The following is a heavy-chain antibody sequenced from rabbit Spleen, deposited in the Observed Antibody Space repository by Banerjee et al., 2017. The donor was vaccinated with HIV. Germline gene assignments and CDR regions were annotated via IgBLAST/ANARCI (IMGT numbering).Heavy chain of an antibody. Sequence: QSLEESGGDLGKPEGYLTLTGTASGFSFSSVYYMCWVRQAPGKGLELIAWIYTYNGSTWYASWVNGRFTISRSTSLNTVDLKMTSLTAADTATYFCARDLAAYVGFGYASYLDLWGPGTLVTVS. D-gene: IGHD6-1*01. V-gene: IGHV1S43*01. J-gene: IGHJ4*01. CDR3: ARDLAAYVGFGYASYLDL. CDR2: IYTYNGST. CDR1: GFSFSSVYY.